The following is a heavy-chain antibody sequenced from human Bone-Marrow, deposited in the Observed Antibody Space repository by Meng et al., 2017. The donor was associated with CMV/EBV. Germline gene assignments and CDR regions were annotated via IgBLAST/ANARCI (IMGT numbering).Heavy chain of an antibody. J-gene: IGHJ4*02. Sequence: SETLSLTCTVSGDSMRRNFWSWIRQSPGKGLEWIGYLYDSGSTNYNPSLKSQVTISVDTSKNQFSLKLSSVTAADTAVYYCARNSLAAAGQIDYWGQGTLVTVSS. CDR2: LYDSGST. D-gene: IGHD6-13*01. CDR3: ARNSLAAAGQIDY. V-gene: IGHV4-59*01. CDR1: GDSMRRNF.